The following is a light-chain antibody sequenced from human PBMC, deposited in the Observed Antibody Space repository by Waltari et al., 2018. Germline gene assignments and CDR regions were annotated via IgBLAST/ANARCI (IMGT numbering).Light chain of an antibody. J-gene: IGLJ3*02. Sequence: QSALTQPASVSGSPGQSITISCTGTSSDLGRSNTVSWYQQYPGKAPQTIIYEVKNRPSGVSTRFSGSTSGNTASLTISALQADDEAYFYCSSYTGDNILLFGGGTKVTVL. CDR1: SSDLGRSNT. CDR2: EVK. CDR3: SSYTGDNILL. V-gene: IGLV2-14*01.